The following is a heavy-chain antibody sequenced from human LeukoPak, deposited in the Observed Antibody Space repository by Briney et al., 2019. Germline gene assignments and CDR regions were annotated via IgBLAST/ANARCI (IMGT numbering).Heavy chain of an antibody. Sequence: SQTLSLTCAISGDSVSSNSAAWNWIRQSPSRGLEWLGRTYYRSKWYNDYAVSVKSRITINPDTSKNQFSLQLNSVTPEDTAVYYCARSTPIGYSSSWHHHYYFDYWGQGTLVTVSS. J-gene: IGHJ4*02. D-gene: IGHD6-13*01. CDR3: ARSTPIGYSSSWHHHYYFDY. CDR2: TYYRSKWYN. CDR1: GDSVSSNSAA. V-gene: IGHV6-1*01.